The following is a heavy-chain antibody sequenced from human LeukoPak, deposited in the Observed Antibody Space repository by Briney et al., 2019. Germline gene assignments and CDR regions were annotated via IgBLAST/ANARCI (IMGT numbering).Heavy chain of an antibody. CDR1: GFTFSSYA. J-gene: IGHJ4*02. Sequence: GGSLRLSCAASGFTFSSYAMSWVRQAPGKGLEWVSAISGSGGSTYYANSVKGRFTISRDNSKNTLYLQMNSLRAEDTAVYYCAKVCGDMRCYYFDYWGQGTLVTVSS. V-gene: IGHV3-23*01. D-gene: IGHD2-15*01. CDR2: ISGSGGST. CDR3: AKVCGDMRCYYFDY.